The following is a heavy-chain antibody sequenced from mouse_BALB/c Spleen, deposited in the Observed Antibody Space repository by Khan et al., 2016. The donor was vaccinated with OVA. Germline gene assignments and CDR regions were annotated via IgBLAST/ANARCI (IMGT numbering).Heavy chain of an antibody. D-gene: IGHD2-3*01. V-gene: IGHV1S137*01. CDR3: TRPAYDGYYDY. J-gene: IGHJ2*01. Sequence: QVQLQQSGPELVRPGVSVKISCKGSGYTFTDYAMHWVKQSHAKSLEWIGLISTYSGNTNYKQKFKGKATMTVDKSSSTAYLELARVTSEHSAIYYCTRPAYDGYYDYWGQGTTLTVSS. CDR1: GYTFTDYA. CDR2: ISTYSGNT.